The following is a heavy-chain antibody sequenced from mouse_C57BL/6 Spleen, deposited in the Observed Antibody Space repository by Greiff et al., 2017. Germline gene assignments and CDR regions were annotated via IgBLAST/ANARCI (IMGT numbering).Heavy chain of an antibody. V-gene: IGHV5-9*01. J-gene: IGHJ3*01. CDR1: GFTFSSYT. CDR3: ARGTPFAY. D-gene: IGHD3-3*01. Sequence: EVNVVESGGGLVKPGGSLKLSCAASGFTFSSYTMSWVRQTPEKRLEWVATISGGGGNTYYPDSVKGRFTISRDNAKNTLYLQMSSLRSEDTALYYCARGTPFAYWGQGTLVTVSA. CDR2: ISGGGGNT.